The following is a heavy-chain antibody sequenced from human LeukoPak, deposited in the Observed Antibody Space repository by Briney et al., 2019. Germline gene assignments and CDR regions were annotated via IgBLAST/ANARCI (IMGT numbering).Heavy chain of an antibody. D-gene: IGHD2-2*01. Sequence: SETLSLTCTVSGGSISSYYWSWIRQPAGKGLEWIGRIYTSGSTNYNPSLKSRVTMSVDTSKNQFSLKLSFVTAADTAVYYCARDLDIVVVPAAEQRGWFDPWGQGTLVTVSS. J-gene: IGHJ5*02. CDR3: ARDLDIVVVPAAEQRGWFDP. V-gene: IGHV4-4*07. CDR2: IYTSGST. CDR1: GGSISSYY.